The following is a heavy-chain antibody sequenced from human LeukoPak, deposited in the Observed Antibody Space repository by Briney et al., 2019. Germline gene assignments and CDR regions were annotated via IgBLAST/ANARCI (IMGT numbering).Heavy chain of an antibody. CDR2: IYYSGST. J-gene: IGHJ4*02. D-gene: IGHD3-22*01. CDR3: ARVTGYMIEDYFDY. Sequence: SETLSLTCTVSGGSISSSRYYWGWIRQPPGKGLEWIGYIYYSGSTNYNPSLKSRVTISVDTSKNQFSLKLRSVTAADTAVYYCARVTGYMIEDYFDYWGQGTLVTVSS. CDR1: GGSISSSRYY. V-gene: IGHV4-61*05.